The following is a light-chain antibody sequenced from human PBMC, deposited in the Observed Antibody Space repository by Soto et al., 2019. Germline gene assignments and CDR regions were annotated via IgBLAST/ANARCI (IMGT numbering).Light chain of an antibody. CDR3: EIWDCNTQNWV. Sequence: QSVLTQSSSASASLGSSVKLTCTLSSGHSSYIIAWHQQQPGKAPRYLMKLEGSGSYNKGSGVPDRFSGSSSGADRYLTISNLQFEDEADYFCEIWDCNTQNWVFGGGTKLTVL. CDR2: LEGSGSY. J-gene: IGLJ3*02. V-gene: IGLV4-60*02. CDR1: SGHSSYI.